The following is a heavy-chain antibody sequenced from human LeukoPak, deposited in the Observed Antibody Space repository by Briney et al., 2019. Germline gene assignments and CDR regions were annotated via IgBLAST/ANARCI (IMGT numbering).Heavy chain of an antibody. D-gene: IGHD4-17*01. CDR1: GFTFSSYG. CDR2: INHSGST. CDR3: ARLKATVSIHAYFDY. V-gene: IGHV4-34*01. J-gene: IGHJ4*02. Sequence: GSLRLSCAASGFTFSSYGMSWIRQPPGKGLEWIGEINHSGSTNYNPSLKSRVTISSDTSKNQFSLELSSVTAADTAVYYCARLKATVSIHAYFDYWGQGTLVTVSS.